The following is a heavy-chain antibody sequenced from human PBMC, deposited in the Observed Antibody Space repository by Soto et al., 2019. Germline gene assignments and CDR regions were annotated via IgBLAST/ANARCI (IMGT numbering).Heavy chain of an antibody. D-gene: IGHD6-6*01. J-gene: IGHJ4*02. CDR3: ARVGGQLVPGFDY. CDR2: ISSSSSYI. Sequence: EVQLVESGGGLVKPGGSLRLSCAASGFTFSSYSMNWVRQAPGKGLEWVSSISSSSSYIYYADSVKGRFTISRDNAKNPLYLQMNSPRAEDTAVYYCARVGGQLVPGFDYWGQGTLVTVSS. V-gene: IGHV3-21*01. CDR1: GFTFSSYS.